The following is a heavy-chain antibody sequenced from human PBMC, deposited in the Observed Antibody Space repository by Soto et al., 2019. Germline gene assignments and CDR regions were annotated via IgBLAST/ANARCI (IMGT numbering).Heavy chain of an antibody. CDR1: GFTFSSYA. CDR3: ARDRYYYDSSGYYSSKYYYGMDV. D-gene: IGHD3-22*01. J-gene: IGHJ6*02. V-gene: IGHV3-30-3*01. CDR2: ISYDGSNK. Sequence: PGGSLRLSCAASGFTFSSYAMHWVRQAPGKGLEWVAVISYDGSNKYYADSVKGRFTISRDNSKNTLYLQMNSLRAEDTAVYYCARDRYYYDSSGYYSSKYYYGMDVWGQGTTVTVSS.